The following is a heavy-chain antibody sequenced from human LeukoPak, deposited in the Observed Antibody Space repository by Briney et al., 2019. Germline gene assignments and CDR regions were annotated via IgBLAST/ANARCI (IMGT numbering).Heavy chain of an antibody. CDR1: GGSISSYY. CDR3: ARQTQYDFWSGSDDAFDI. D-gene: IGHD3-3*01. CDR2: IYYSGST. V-gene: IGHV4-59*08. J-gene: IGHJ3*02. Sequence: PSETLSLTCTVSGGSISSYYWSWIRQPPGKGLEWIGYIYYSGSTNYNPSLKSRVTISVDTSKNQFSLKPSSVTAADTAVYYCARQTQYDFWSGSDDAFDIWGQGTMVTVSS.